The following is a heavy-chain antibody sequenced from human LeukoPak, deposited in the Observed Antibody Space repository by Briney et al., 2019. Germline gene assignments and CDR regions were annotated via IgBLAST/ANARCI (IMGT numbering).Heavy chain of an antibody. D-gene: IGHD1-26*01. J-gene: IGHJ4*02. V-gene: IGHV4-34*01. Sequence: SETLSLTCAVYGGSFSGYYWSWIRQPPGKGLEWIGEINHSGSTNHNPSLKSRVTISVDTSKNQFSLKLSSVTAADTAVYYCARGRRIVGARTQGGGDYWGQGTLVTVSS. CDR1: GGSFSGYY. CDR2: INHSGST. CDR3: ARGRRIVGARTQGGGDY.